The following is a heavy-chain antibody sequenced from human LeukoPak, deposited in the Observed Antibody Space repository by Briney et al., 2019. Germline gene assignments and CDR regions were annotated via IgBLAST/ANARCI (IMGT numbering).Heavy chain of an antibody. D-gene: IGHD6-13*01. CDR2: INHSGST. CDR3: ARTTIAAAGDGKDYFDY. Sequence: SETLSLTCAVYGGSFSGYYWRWIRQPPGKGLEWIGEINHSGSTNYNPSLKSRVTISVDTSKNQFSLKLSSVTAADTAVYYCARTTIAAAGDGKDYFDYWGQGTLVTVSS. V-gene: IGHV4-34*01. CDR1: GGSFSGYY. J-gene: IGHJ4*02.